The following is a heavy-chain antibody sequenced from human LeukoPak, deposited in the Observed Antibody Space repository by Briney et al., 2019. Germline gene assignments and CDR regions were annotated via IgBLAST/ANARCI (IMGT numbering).Heavy chain of an antibody. Sequence: GASVKVSCKVSGYTLTELSMHWVRQAPGKGLEWMGGFDPEDGKTIYAHKFQGRVTVTRDTSTSTVYMELSSLRSDDTAVYYCARTAARRFDYWGQGTLVTVSS. D-gene: IGHD6-6*01. CDR3: ARTAARRFDY. CDR1: GYTLTELS. CDR2: FDPEDGKT. J-gene: IGHJ4*02. V-gene: IGHV1-24*01.